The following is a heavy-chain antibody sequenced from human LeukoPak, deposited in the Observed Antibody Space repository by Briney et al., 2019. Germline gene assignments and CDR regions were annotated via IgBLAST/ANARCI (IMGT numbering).Heavy chain of an antibody. V-gene: IGHV2-5*01. D-gene: IGHD6-13*01. Sequence: SGATLVKPTQTRTLTCAFSGFSLSTSGVAVGWICQPPGKALEWLALIYWNDDKRYSPSLKTRLTIIKDTSKNQVVLTMTNMDPVDTATYYCAHYPLYSSSWYYWGQGTLVTVSS. J-gene: IGHJ4*02. CDR1: GFSLSTSGVA. CDR3: AHYPLYSSSWYY. CDR2: IYWNDDK.